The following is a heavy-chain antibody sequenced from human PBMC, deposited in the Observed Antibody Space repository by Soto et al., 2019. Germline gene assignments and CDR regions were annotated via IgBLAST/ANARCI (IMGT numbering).Heavy chain of an antibody. CDR3: ASFGDSSGYYQTNDAFDI. J-gene: IGHJ3*02. CDR1: GGSISSSSYY. Sequence: SETLSLTCTVSGGSISSSSYYWGWIRQPPGKGLEWIGYIYYSGSTNYNPSLKSRVTISVDTSKNQFSLKLSSVTAADTAVYYCASFGDSSGYYQTNDAFDIWGQGTMVTVSS. V-gene: IGHV4-61*05. CDR2: IYYSGST. D-gene: IGHD3-22*01.